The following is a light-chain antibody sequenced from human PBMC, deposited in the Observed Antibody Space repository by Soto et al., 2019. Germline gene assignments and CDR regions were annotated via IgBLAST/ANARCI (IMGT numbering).Light chain of an antibody. CDR2: WAS. CDR1: QSVLYSSNNKNY. J-gene: IGKJ4*01. CDR3: QRYYNTPLT. V-gene: IGKV4-1*01. Sequence: DIVMTQSPDSLAVSLGERATINCKSSQSVLYSSNNKNYLAWYQQKPGQPPKLLIYWASTRESGVPDRFSGSGSGTDFTLSISSLQAEDVAVYYCQRYYNTPLTFGGGTKVEI.